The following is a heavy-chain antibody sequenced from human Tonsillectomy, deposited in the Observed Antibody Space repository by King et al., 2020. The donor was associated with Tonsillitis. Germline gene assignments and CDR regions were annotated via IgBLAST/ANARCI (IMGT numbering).Heavy chain of an antibody. Sequence: QLVESGGGLVKPGGSLRLSCAASGFTFSIYSMNWVRQAPGKGLEWVSSIRSSSSYIYYADSVKGRFTISRDNAKHSLYLQMNSLRAEDTAVYYCARVRYDSRGYYYVDYWGQGTLVTVSS. J-gene: IGHJ4*02. D-gene: IGHD3-22*01. CDR3: ARVRYDSRGYYYVDY. V-gene: IGHV3-21*01. CDR2: IRSSSSYI. CDR1: GFTFSIYS.